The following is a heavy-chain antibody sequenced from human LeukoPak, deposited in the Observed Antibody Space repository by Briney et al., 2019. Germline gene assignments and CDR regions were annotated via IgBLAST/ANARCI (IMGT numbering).Heavy chain of an antibody. CDR1: GYSFTSYW. V-gene: IGHV5-51*01. CDR3: ARIASDYYYYYYMDV. CDR2: IYPGDSDT. J-gene: IGHJ6*03. Sequence: GESLKISCKGSGYSFTSYWIGWERQMPGKGLEWMGIIYPGDSDTGYSPSFQGQVTISADKSISTAYLQWSSLKASDTAMYYCARIASDYYYYYYMDVWGKGTTVTVSS. D-gene: IGHD6-6*01.